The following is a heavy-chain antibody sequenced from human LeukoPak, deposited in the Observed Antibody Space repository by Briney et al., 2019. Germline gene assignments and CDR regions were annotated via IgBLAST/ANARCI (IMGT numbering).Heavy chain of an antibody. CDR1: GYTFTSYD. Sequence: ASVKVSCKASGYTFTSYDINWVRQASGRGLEWMGWMNPNSGNTGYAQKFQGRVTMTRNTSISTAYMELSSLRSEDTAVYYCARGLTTYYYDSSGPDAFDIWGQGTMVTVSS. J-gene: IGHJ3*02. V-gene: IGHV1-8*01. CDR3: ARGLTTYYYDSSGPDAFDI. CDR2: MNPNSGNT. D-gene: IGHD3-22*01.